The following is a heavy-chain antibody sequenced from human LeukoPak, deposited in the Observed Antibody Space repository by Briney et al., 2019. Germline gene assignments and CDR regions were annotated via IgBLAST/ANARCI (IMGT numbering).Heavy chain of an antibody. CDR1: GFTFSSYA. CDR3: ASGSGN. V-gene: IGHV3-30-3*01. Sequence: GGSLRLSCAASGFTFSSYAMHWVRQAPGKGLEWVAVISYDGSNKYYADSVKGRFTISRDNSKNTLYLQMNSLRAEDTAVYYCASGSGNWGQGTLVTVSP. J-gene: IGHJ4*02. CDR2: ISYDGSNK. D-gene: IGHD6-19*01.